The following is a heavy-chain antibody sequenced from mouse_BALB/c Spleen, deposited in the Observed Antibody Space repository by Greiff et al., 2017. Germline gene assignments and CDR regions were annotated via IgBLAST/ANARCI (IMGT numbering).Heavy chain of an antibody. CDR2: ISYSGST. V-gene: IGHV3-8*02. CDR1: GDSITRGY. D-gene: IGHD1-1*01. J-gene: IGHJ3*01. Sequence: VQLKESGPSLVKPSQTLPLTCSVTGDSITRGYWDWIRKFPGNKLEYMGYISYSGSTYYNPSLTSRISITRDTSNNQYYLQLNSLTTEDTATYYCARYYGSSPWFAYWGQGTLVTVSA. CDR3: ARYYGSSPWFAY.